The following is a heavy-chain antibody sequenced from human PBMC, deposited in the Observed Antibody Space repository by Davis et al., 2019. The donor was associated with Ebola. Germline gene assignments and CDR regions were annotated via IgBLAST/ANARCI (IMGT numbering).Heavy chain of an antibody. CDR1: GFTFSSYA. CDR2: ISSRTGST. J-gene: IGHJ4*02. V-gene: IGHV3-23*01. CDR3: ARGPSTGNSFSY. D-gene: IGHD6-13*01. Sequence: GGSLRLSCAASGFTFSSYAMTWVRQAPGKGLEWVSVISSRTGSTNYADSVKGRFTISRDNSKNTLYLQMNSLRAEDTAVYYCARGPSTGNSFSYWGQGTLATVSS.